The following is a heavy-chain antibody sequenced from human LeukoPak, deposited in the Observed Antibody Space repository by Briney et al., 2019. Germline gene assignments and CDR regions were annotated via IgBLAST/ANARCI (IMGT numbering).Heavy chain of an antibody. CDR2: IYYSGST. Sequence: SETLSLTCTVSGGSISSSSYYWSWIRQPPGKGLEWIGYIYYSGSTNYNPSLKSRVTISVDTSKNQFSLKLNSVTAADTAVYYCARHYDSSGYWYYFDYWGQGTLVTVSS. V-gene: IGHV4-61*05. J-gene: IGHJ4*02. D-gene: IGHD3-22*01. CDR1: GGSISSSSYY. CDR3: ARHYDSSGYWYYFDY.